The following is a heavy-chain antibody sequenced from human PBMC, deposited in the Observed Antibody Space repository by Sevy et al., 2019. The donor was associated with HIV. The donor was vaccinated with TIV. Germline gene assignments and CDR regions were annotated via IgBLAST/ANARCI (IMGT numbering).Heavy chain of an antibody. J-gene: IGHJ5*02. Sequence: GGSLRLSCTGSGFTFRDSGISWFRQAPGKGLEWVSLIRSNAYGETQLYAASLKDRFIISRDDSKGIAYRQMNSLKTEDSAVYYCSRASTYDFWLNTWGQGTLVTVSS. CDR3: SRASTYDFWLNT. CDR2: IRSNAYGETQ. CDR1: GFTFRDSG. V-gene: IGHV3-49*03. D-gene: IGHD3-3*01.